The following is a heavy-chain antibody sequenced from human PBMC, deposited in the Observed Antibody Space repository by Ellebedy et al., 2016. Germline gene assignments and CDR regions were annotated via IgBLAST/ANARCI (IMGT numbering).Heavy chain of an antibody. V-gene: IGHV4-39*01. CDR2: IHYSGST. CDR1: GGSISSGVYY. D-gene: IGHD3-3*01. Sequence: SETLSLTCTVSGGSISSGVYYWAWIRQSPGTGLEWIGSIHYSGSTFYNPSLKSRVTISLGTSKNQFSLTVTSVTSADTAVYFCATLDWDRYYFDPWGQGALVTVSS. J-gene: IGHJ4*02. CDR3: ATLDWDRYYFDP.